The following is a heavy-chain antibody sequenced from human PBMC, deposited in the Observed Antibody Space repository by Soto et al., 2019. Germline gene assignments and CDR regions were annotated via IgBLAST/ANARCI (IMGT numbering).Heavy chain of an antibody. CDR1: GYTFTTYG. J-gene: IGHJ2*01. Sequence: QVQLVQSGAEVKEPGASVKVSCKASGYTFTTYGISWVRQAPGQGLEWMGWISVYNGNTNYAERLQGRVTMTTDTSTSTAYMELWRLRSDDTAMYYCARSYSYGSYWYFDLWGRGTRVTVSS. V-gene: IGHV1-18*04. CDR2: ISVYNGNT. D-gene: IGHD5-18*01. CDR3: ARSYSYGSYWYFDL.